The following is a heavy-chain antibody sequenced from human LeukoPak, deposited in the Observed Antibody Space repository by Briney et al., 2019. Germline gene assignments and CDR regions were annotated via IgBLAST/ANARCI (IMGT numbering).Heavy chain of an antibody. J-gene: IGHJ6*03. Sequence: SETLSLTCTVSGDSISSGDYYWSWIRQPAGKGLEWIGRISSSGSTNYNPSLKSRVTISVDTSKSQFSLKLSSVTAADTAVYYCARTRADDIYYYYYYMDVWGKGTTVTVSS. D-gene: IGHD3-9*01. CDR1: GDSISSGDYY. CDR2: ISSSGST. V-gene: IGHV4-61*02. CDR3: ARTRADDIYYYYYYMDV.